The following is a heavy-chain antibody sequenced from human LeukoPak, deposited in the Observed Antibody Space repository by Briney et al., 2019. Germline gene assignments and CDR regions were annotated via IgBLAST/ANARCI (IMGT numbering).Heavy chain of an antibody. CDR1: GYTFTSYG. D-gene: IGHD2-15*01. V-gene: IGHV1-18*01. CDR2: ISAYNGNT. Sequence: ASVKVSCKASGYTFTSYGISWVRQAPGQGLEWMGWISAYNGNTNYAQKLQGRVTMTTDTSTSTAYMELRSLRSDDTAVYYCARLWDHPGYCSGGSCYSDDYWGQGTLVTVSS. J-gene: IGHJ4*02. CDR3: ARLWDHPGYCSGGSCYSDDY.